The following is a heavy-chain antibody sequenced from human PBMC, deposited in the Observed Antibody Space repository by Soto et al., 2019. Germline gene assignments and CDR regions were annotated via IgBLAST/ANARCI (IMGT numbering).Heavy chain of an antibody. V-gene: IGHV4-39*01. J-gene: IGHJ5*02. CDR1: GGSTRSGTYY. CDR3: AGQTFTIAAASYGRSNWFDP. CDR2: IYFTGNT. D-gene: IGHD6-25*01. Sequence: PSETLSLTCALSGGSTRSGTYYWGWVRQPPGKGLEWIGTIYFTGNTYYTPSLKSRLTMSIDTSKSEFSLRLNSVTAADTAVYYCAGQTFTIAAASYGRSNWFDPWGPGTLVTVSS.